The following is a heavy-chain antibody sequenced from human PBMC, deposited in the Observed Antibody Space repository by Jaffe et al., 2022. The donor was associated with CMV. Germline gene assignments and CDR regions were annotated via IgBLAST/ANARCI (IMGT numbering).Heavy chain of an antibody. CDR2: IIPILGIA. J-gene: IGHJ5*02. CDR1: GGTFSSYA. CDR3: ARDLVIVATTTAFDP. Sequence: QVQLVQSGAEVKKPGSSVKVSCKASGGTFSSYAISWVRQAPGQGLEWMGRIIPILGIANYAQKFQGRVTITADKSTSTAYMELSSLRSEDTAVYYCARDLVIVATTTAFDPWGQGTLVTVSS. V-gene: IGHV1-69*09. D-gene: IGHD5-12*01.